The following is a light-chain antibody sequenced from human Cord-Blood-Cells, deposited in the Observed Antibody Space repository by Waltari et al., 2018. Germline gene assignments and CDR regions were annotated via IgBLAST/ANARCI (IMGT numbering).Light chain of an antibody. J-gene: IGLJ1*01. CDR3: SSYTSSSTYV. Sequence: QSALTQPASVSGSPGQSITISCTGTSSDVGGYNSVSWYQQHPGKAPKLMIYEVSNRPSGVSNRFSGSNSGNTASLTISGLQAEDEADYYCSSYTSSSTYVFGTGTKVTVL. CDR2: EVS. CDR1: SSDVGGYNS. V-gene: IGLV2-14*01.